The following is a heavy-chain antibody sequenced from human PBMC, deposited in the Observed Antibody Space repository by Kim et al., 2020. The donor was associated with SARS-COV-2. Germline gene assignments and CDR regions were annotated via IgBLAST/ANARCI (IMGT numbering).Heavy chain of an antibody. CDR3: AADPGYSGYDSQDDAFDI. J-gene: IGHJ3*02. CDR2: IVVGSGNT. Sequence: SVKVSCKASGFTFTSSAVQWVRQARGQRLEWIGWIVVGSGNTNYAQKFQERVTITRDMSTSTAYMELSSLRSEDTAVYYCAADPGYSGYDSQDDAFDIWGQGTMVTVSS. V-gene: IGHV1-58*01. D-gene: IGHD5-12*01. CDR1: GFTFTSSA.